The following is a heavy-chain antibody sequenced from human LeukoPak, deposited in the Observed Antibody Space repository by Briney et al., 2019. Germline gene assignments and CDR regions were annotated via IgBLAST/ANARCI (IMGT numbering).Heavy chain of an antibody. Sequence: ASVKVSCKASGYTFTSYGLSWVRQAPGQGREWMGWISAYNDNTNYAPKFQGRVTMTTDTSTNTAYMELRSLRSDDTAVYYCARVAWAAAGSYWGQGTLVTVSS. CDR2: ISAYNDNT. V-gene: IGHV1-18*01. CDR3: ARVAWAAAGSY. D-gene: IGHD6-13*01. CDR1: GYTFTSYG. J-gene: IGHJ4*02.